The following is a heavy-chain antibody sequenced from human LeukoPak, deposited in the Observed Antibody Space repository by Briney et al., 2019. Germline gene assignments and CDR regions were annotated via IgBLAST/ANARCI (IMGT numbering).Heavy chain of an antibody. V-gene: IGHV3-9*03. CDR1: GFFFDHYA. D-gene: IGHD3-3*01. Sequence: GGSVTLSCAPSGFFFDHYATRGVRHAPGKGLDWFSGFSWNSGSIDYADSVKGRFTISRDNAKNSLYLQMNSLRGEDMALYYCAKAPSYDFWSGPYYFDYWGQGTLVTVSS. CDR2: FSWNSGSI. J-gene: IGHJ4*02. CDR3: AKAPSYDFWSGPYYFDY.